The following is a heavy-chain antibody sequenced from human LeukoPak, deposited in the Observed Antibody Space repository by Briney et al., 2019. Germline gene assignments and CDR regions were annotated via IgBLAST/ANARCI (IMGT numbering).Heavy chain of an antibody. D-gene: IGHD2-2*01. CDR1: GGSISSSNW. CDR3: ASLKGGYCSSTSCYYFDY. CDR2: IYHSGST. V-gene: IGHV4-4*02. J-gene: IGHJ4*02. Sequence: PSGTLSLTCAVSGGSISSSNWWSWVRQPPGKGLEWIGEIYHSGSTNYNPSLKSRVTISVDKSKNQFSLKLSSVTAADTAVYYCASLKGGYCSSTSCYYFDYWGQGTLVTVSS.